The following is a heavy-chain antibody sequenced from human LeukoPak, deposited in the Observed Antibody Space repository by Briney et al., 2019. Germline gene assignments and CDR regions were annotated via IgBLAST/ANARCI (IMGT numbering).Heavy chain of an antibody. CDR1: GGSISSSSYY. CDR2: IYYSGST. CDR3: AREDNGDHALGDY. Sequence: SQTLSLTCTVSGGSISSSSYYWGWIRQPPGKGLEWIGSIYYSGSTYYNPSLKSRVTISVDTSKNQFSLKLSSVTAADTAVYYCAREDNGDHALGDYWGQGTLVTVSS. V-gene: IGHV4-39*07. J-gene: IGHJ4*02. D-gene: IGHD4/OR15-4a*01.